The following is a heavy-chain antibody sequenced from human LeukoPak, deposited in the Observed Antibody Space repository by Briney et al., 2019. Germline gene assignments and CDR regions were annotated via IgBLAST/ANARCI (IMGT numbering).Heavy chain of an antibody. J-gene: IGHJ4*02. Sequence: PGRSLRLSCAASGFTFSSYGMHWVRQAPGKGLEWVAHIRFDESDKYYADSVKGRFTISRDNPKNTLYLQMNSLRAEDTAVYYCATYCSSPTCPQYYFNYWGQGTLVTVSS. D-gene: IGHD2-2*01. V-gene: IGHV3-33*08. CDR1: GFTFSSYG. CDR3: ATYCSSPTCPQYYFNY. CDR2: IRFDESDK.